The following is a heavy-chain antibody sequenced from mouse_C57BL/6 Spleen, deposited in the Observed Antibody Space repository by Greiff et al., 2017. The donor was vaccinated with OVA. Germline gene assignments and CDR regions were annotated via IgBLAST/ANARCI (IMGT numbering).Heavy chain of an antibody. J-gene: IGHJ4*01. CDR1: GYTFTSYW. D-gene: IGHD2-3*01. CDR2: FYPGSGSI. Sequence: QVQLQQPGAELVKPGASVKLSCKASGYTFTSYWMHWVKQRSGQGLEWIGWFYPGSGSIKYNEKFKDKATLTADKSSSTVYMELSRLTSEDSSVYFCARHERDGYYNYAMDYWGQGTSVTVSS. CDR3: ARHERDGYYNYAMDY. V-gene: IGHV1-62-2*01.